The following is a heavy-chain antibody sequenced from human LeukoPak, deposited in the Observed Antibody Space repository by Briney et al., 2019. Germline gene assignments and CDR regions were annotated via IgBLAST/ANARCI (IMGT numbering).Heavy chain of an antibody. CDR1: GYTFTGYY. J-gene: IGHJ4*02. D-gene: IGHD3-22*01. CDR3: ARGGFVYYYDSEGDYFDY. Sequence: VASVKVSCKASGYTFTGYYMHWVRQAPGQGLEWMGWINPNSGGTNYAQKFQGWVTMTRDTFISTAYMELSRLRSDDTAVYYCARGGFVYYYDSEGDYFDYWGQGTLVTVSS. V-gene: IGHV1-2*04. CDR2: INPNSGGT.